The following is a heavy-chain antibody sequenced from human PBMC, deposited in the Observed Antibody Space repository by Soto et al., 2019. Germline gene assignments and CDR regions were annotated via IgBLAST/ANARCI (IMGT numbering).Heavy chain of an antibody. CDR2: INSDGSST. Sequence: EVQLVESGGGVVQPGGSLRLSCAASGFTFSSYWMHWVRQAPGKGLVWVSRINSDGSSTSSADSVKGRCTISRDNAKNTLYLQMNSLRAEDKAVYYFARGLRLLHSDAFDSWGQGKMVTLSS. J-gene: IGHJ3*02. D-gene: IGHD2-21*01. CDR1: GFTFSSYW. V-gene: IGHV3-74*01. CDR3: ARGLRLLHSDAFDS.